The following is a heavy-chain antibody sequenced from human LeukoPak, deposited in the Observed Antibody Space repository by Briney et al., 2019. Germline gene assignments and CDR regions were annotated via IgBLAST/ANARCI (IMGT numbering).Heavy chain of an antibody. V-gene: IGHV3-30*02. CDR2: IWYGGSNK. CDR1: GFTFSSYG. Sequence: GGSLRLSCAASGFTFSSYGMHWVRQAPGKGLEWVAVIWYGGSNKYYADSVKGRFTISRDNSKNTLYLQMNSLRAEDTALYYCAKDGPGGNWGQGTLVTVSS. CDR3: AKDGPGGN. D-gene: IGHD3-10*01. J-gene: IGHJ4*02.